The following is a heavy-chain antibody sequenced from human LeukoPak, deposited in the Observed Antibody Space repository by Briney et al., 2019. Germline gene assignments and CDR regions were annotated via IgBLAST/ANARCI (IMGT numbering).Heavy chain of an antibody. J-gene: IGHJ4*02. CDR1: GFTFSNYA. CDR3: AKKIDSGSYPLDY. V-gene: IGHV3-23*01. CDR2: ISGSGDNT. D-gene: IGHD3-10*01. Sequence: GGSLRLSCAASGFTFSNYAMSWVRQAPGKGLEWVSTISGSGDNTYYAESVRGRFTICRDNSKSTLYLQMTSLRAEDTGVYYCAKKIDSGSYPLDYWGQGTLVTISS.